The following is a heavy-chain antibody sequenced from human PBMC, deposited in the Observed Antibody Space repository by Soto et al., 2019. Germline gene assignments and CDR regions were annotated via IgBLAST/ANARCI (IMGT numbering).Heavy chain of an antibody. CDR3: ARGRVLMVYASYGMDV. Sequence: QVQLVQSGAEVKKPGSSVKVSCKASGGTFSSYAISWVRQAPGQGLEWMGGIIPIFGTANYAQKFQGRVTITADESTSTAYMELSSLRSEDTAGYYCARGRVLMVYASYGMDVWGQGTTVTVSS. CDR1: GGTFSSYA. J-gene: IGHJ6*02. CDR2: IIPIFGTA. V-gene: IGHV1-69*12. D-gene: IGHD2-8*01.